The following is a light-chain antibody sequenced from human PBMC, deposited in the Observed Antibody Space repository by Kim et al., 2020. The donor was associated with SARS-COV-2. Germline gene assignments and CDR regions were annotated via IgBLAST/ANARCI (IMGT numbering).Light chain of an antibody. CDR2: LNSDGSH. CDR1: SGHSSYA. J-gene: IGLJ2*01. Sequence: SVKLTCTLSSGHSSYAIAWHQQQPEKGPRYLMKLNSDGSHNKGDGIPDRFSGSSSGAERYLTISSLQSEDEADYYCQTWGTGIVVFGGGTKLTVL. V-gene: IGLV4-69*01. CDR3: QTWGTGIVV.